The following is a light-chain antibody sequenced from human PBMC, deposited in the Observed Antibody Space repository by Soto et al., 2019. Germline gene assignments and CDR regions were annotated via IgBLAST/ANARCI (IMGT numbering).Light chain of an antibody. Sequence: DIVMTQSPDSLAVSLGERATINCKSSQSVLYSSNNKNYLAWYQQKPGQPPKLLIYWASTRESGVPDRFSGSASGTDFNLTISSLQAEDVSVYYCQQYYSTPWTFGQGTKVEIK. V-gene: IGKV4-1*01. CDR1: QSVLYSSNNKNY. J-gene: IGKJ1*01. CDR3: QQYYSTPWT. CDR2: WAS.